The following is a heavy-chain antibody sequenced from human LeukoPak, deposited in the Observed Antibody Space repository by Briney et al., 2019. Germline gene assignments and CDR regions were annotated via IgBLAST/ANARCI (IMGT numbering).Heavy chain of an antibody. CDR1: GASINGYY. J-gene: IGHJ4*02. Sequence: ETLSLSYTVSGASINGYYWSWIRQPAGKGLEWIGRVFTSGGTSYKPSLKGRVTMSIESSTNQFSLQLDSVTAADTAVYYCARDDVATPTFDYWGQGILVAVSS. CDR3: ARDDVATPTFDY. V-gene: IGHV4-4*07. D-gene: IGHD5-12*01. CDR2: VFTSGGT.